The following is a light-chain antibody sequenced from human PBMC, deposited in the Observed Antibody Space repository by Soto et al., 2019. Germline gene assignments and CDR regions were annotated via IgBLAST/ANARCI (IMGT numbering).Light chain of an antibody. CDR3: QQYGGSPQT. CDR1: QSVSKY. J-gene: IGKJ1*01. CDR2: GAS. V-gene: IGKV3-20*01. Sequence: EIVLPQSPGTLALSPGEGATLSCRASQSVSKYLAWYQQKPGQAPRLLIYGASSRATGIPDSFSGSGSGTDFTLTISRLKPEDFAVYYCQQYGGSPQTFGQGTKV.